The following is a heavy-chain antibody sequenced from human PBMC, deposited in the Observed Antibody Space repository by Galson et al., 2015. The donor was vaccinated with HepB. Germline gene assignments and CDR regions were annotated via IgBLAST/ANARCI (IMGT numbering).Heavy chain of an antibody. J-gene: IGHJ4*02. CDR2: IWYDGSNK. D-gene: IGHD2-21*02. V-gene: IGHV3-33*01. CDR3: ARDSLPYCGGDCYLTDY. CDR1: GFTFSSYG. Sequence: SLRLSCAASGFTFSSYGMHWVRQAPGKGLEWVAVIWYDGSNKYYADSVKGRFTISRDNSKNTLYLQMNSLRAEDTAVYYCARDSLPYCGGDCYLTDYWGQGTLVTVSS.